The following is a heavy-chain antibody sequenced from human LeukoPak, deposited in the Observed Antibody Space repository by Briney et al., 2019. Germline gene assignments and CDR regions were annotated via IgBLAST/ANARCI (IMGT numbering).Heavy chain of an antibody. D-gene: IGHD3-9*01. Sequence: GASVKVSCKASGGTFSSYAISWVRQAPGQGLEWMGGIIPIFGTANYAQKFQGRVTITADKSTSTAYMELRSLRSDDTAVYYCARDPYDILTGYLQDYWGQGTLVTVSS. CDR3: ARDPYDILTGYLQDY. CDR2: IIPIFGTA. J-gene: IGHJ4*02. V-gene: IGHV1-69*06. CDR1: GGTFSSYA.